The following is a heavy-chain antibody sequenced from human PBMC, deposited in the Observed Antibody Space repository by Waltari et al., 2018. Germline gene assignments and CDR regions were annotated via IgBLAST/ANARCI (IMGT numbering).Heavy chain of an antibody. J-gene: IGHJ4*02. CDR2: IYSGGST. D-gene: IGHD6-13*01. CDR3: AKQRAAAGVDYFDY. Sequence: EVPLLESGGGLVQPGGSLRLSCAASGFTFTSYAISWVRQAPGKGLEWVSVIYSGGSTYYADSVKGRFTISRDNSKNTLYLQMNSLRAEDTAVYYCAKQRAAAGVDYFDYWGQGTLVTVSS. V-gene: IGHV3-23*03. CDR1: GFTFTSYA.